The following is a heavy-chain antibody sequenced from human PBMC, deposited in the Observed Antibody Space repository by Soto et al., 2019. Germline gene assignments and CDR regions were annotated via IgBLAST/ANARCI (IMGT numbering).Heavy chain of an antibody. CDR1: GYTFTSYD. CDR3: ARAWERRIAARPCY. J-gene: IGHJ4*02. CDR2: MNPNSGNT. Sequence: ASVKVSCKASGYTFTSYDINWVRQATGQGLEWMGWMNPNSGNTGYAQKFQGRVTMTRNTSISTAYMELSSLRSEDTAVYYCARAWERRIAARPCYWGQGTLVTVSS. D-gene: IGHD6-6*01. V-gene: IGHV1-8*01.